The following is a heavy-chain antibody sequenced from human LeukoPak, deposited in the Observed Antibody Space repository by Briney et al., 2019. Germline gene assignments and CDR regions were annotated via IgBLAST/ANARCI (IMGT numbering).Heavy chain of an antibody. D-gene: IGHD4-23*01. J-gene: IGHJ4*02. V-gene: IGHV3-48*03. CDR1: GYILSDFE. CDR2: ISGSGSSI. Sequence: GGSLRLSCVGSGYILSDFEMNWVRQAPGKGLEWVAYISGSGSSIYYLDSVKGRFTISRDNAKKSLYLQMNSLRPEDTAVYYCAKSGKILEYWGQGTLVTVSS. CDR3: AKSGKILEY.